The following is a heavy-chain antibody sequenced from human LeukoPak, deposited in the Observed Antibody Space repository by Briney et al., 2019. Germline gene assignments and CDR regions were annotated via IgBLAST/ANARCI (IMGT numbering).Heavy chain of an antibody. J-gene: IGHJ4*02. Sequence: PGGSLTLPCTASGFTFSSCEMNWARQAPGKGLEWVSYISNSGSTIYYADSVKGRFTISRDNAKNSLYLQMTSLRAEDTAVYFFARTTYYYANSGSSPVDYWGQGTLVTVSS. CDR1: GFTFSSCE. D-gene: IGHD3-22*01. CDR3: ARTTYYYANSGSSPVDY. V-gene: IGHV3-48*03. CDR2: ISNSGSTI.